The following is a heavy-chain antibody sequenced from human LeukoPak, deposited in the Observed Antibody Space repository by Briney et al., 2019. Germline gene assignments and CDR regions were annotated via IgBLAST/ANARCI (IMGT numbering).Heavy chain of an antibody. CDR2: IGSSGSAI. D-gene: IGHD3-16*01. Sequence: GGSLRLSCAASGFTFSSYSMYWVRQAPGKGLEWISYIGSSGSAIYYADSAKGRFTVSRDNAKNSLFLQMNSLRDEDTAVYYCARDQGGFDCWGQGTLVTVSS. V-gene: IGHV3-48*02. CDR1: GFTFSSYS. CDR3: ARDQGGFDC. J-gene: IGHJ4*02.